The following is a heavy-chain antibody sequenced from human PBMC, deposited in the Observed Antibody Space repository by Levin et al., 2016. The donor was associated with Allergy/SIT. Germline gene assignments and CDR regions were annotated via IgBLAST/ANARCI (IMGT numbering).Heavy chain of an antibody. Sequence: LSLTCVASGFIFSDFDMSWVRQAPGKGLEFVSGIAGSEAVPHYADSVKGRFTISRDNSKNTLYLQMNNLRAEDTALYYCAKHWIRTHDSWGQGTRVTVSS. D-gene: IGHD2-2*03. CDR3: AKHWIRTHDS. V-gene: IGHV3-23*01. CDR2: IAGSEAVP. CDR1: GFIFSDFD. J-gene: IGHJ4*02.